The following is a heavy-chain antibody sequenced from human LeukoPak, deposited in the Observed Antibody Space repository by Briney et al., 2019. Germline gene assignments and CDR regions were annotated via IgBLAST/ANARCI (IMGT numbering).Heavy chain of an antibody. Sequence: GGSLRLSCAASGFTFSSYWMNWVRQAPGKALGWGANIKRDGNEKNYVDSVRGRFSISRDNAKNSLYLQMDSLRAEDTAVYYCAKEGAYPIITYDSWGQGALVTVFS. CDR3: AKEGAYPIITYDS. D-gene: IGHD3-10*01. J-gene: IGHJ5*01. V-gene: IGHV3-7*01. CDR2: IKRDGNEK. CDR1: GFTFSSYW.